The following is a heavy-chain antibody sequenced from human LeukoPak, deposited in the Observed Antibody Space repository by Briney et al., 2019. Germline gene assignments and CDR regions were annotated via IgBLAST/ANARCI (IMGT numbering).Heavy chain of an antibody. J-gene: IGHJ4*02. Sequence: PSETLSLTCTVSGGSISSYYWSWIRQPPGKGLEWIGYIYYSGSTNYNPSLKSRVTISVDTSKNKFSLKLSSVTAADTAVYYCARGAMAAAGNFDYWGQGTLVTVSS. D-gene: IGHD6-13*01. CDR3: ARGAMAAAGNFDY. V-gene: IGHV4-59*01. CDR1: GGSISSYY. CDR2: IYYSGST.